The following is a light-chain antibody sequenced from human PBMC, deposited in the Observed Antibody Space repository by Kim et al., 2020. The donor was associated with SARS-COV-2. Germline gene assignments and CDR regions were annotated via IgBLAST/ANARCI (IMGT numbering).Light chain of an antibody. CDR1: SGSIASNY. CDR3: QSYDSSNWV. J-gene: IGLJ3*02. Sequence: KTLTIPCTGSSGSIASNYVQWYQQRPGSAPTTVIYEDNQRPSGVPDRFSGSIDSSSNSASLTISGLKTEDEADYYCQSYDSSNWVFGGGTKLTVL. CDR2: EDN. V-gene: IGLV6-57*02.